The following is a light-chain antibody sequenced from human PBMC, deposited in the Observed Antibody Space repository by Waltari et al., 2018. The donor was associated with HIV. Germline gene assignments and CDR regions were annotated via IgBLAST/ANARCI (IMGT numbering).Light chain of an antibody. Sequence: DVVMTQSPPPLTVTLGQPASISCRSSQNLVYSDGHTYLNWFHQRPGQSPTRLIYKISNRDSGVPDRFSGSGSGTDFTLKISRVEAEDVGVYYCLQATHWPLTFGGGTKVEIK. CDR2: KIS. V-gene: IGKV2-30*01. J-gene: IGKJ4*01. CDR1: QNLVYSDGHTY. CDR3: LQATHWPLT.